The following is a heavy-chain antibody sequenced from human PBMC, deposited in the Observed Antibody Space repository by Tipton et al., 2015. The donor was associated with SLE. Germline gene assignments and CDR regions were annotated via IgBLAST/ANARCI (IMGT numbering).Heavy chain of an antibody. D-gene: IGHD6-13*01. J-gene: IGHJ6*02. CDR3: ARGGAPAAYYYGMDV. Sequence: TLSLTCTVSGGSINSHFLNWIRQPPGKGLEWIGYIYYAGSTNYNPSLKSRVTILVDRSKNQFSLKLSSVTAADSGVYYCARGGAPAAYYYGMDVWGQGTTVTVSS. CDR2: IYYAGST. CDR1: GGSINSHF. V-gene: IGHV4-59*11.